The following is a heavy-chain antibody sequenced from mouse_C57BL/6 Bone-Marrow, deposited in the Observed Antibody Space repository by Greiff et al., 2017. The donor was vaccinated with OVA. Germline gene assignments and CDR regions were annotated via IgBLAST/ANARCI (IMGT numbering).Heavy chain of an antibody. CDR1: GYTFTGYW. J-gene: IGHJ1*03. D-gene: IGHD2-5*01. Sequence: VQLQQSGAELMKPGASVKLSCKATGYTFTGYWIEWVKQRPGHGLEWIGEMLPGSGSTNYNEKFKGKATFTADTSSNTAYMQLSSLTTEDSAIYYCAREDSNYPLAYWYFDVWGTGTTVTVSS. V-gene: IGHV1-9*01. CDR3: AREDSNYPLAYWYFDV. CDR2: MLPGSGST.